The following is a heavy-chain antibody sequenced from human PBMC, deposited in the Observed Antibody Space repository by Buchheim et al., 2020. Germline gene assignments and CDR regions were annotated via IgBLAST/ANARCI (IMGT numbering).Heavy chain of an antibody. CDR2: ISYDGSKE. Sequence: QVQLVESGGGVVQPGRSLRLSCAASGFTFSSYGMHWVRQAPGKGLEWVALISYDGSKEHYADSVRGRFTISRDNSKNTLYLQMNSLRAEDTAVYYCACYYDSSGPFDYWGQGTL. CDR1: GFTFSSYG. D-gene: IGHD3-22*01. J-gene: IGHJ4*02. V-gene: IGHV3-30*03. CDR3: ACYYDSSGPFDY.